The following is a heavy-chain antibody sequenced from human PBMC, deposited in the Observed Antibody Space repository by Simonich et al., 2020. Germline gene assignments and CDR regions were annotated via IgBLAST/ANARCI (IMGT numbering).Heavy chain of an antibody. Sequence: QVQLVQSGAEVKKPGASVKVSCKASGYTFTSYDINWVRQATGQGREWMGWMNPISGNTGYAQKFQCRVTITRNTSISTAYMELSSLRSEDTAVYYCARTYSGSYYYFDYWGQGTLVTVSS. J-gene: IGHJ4*02. V-gene: IGHV1-8*03. D-gene: IGHD1-26*01. CDR2: MNPISGNT. CDR1: GYTFTSYD. CDR3: ARTYSGSYYYFDY.